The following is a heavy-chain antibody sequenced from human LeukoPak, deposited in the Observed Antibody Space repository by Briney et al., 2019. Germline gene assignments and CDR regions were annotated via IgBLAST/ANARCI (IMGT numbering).Heavy chain of an antibody. J-gene: IGHJ4*02. CDR1: GVSISSYYW. D-gene: IGHD3-22*01. V-gene: IGHV2-70*11. CDR2: IDWDDDK. Sequence: TLSLTCTVSGVSISSYYWTWIRQPPGKVLEWLARIDWDDDKYYSTSLKTRLTISKDTSKNQVVLTMTNMDPVDTATYYCARGNYYDSCGYLTYFDYWGQGTLVTVSS. CDR3: ARGNYYDSCGYLTYFDY.